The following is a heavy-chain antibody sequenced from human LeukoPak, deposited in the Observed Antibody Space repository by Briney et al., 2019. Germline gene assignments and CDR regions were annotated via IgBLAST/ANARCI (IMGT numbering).Heavy chain of an antibody. J-gene: IGHJ3*02. CDR2: ISSSSSYI. CDR3: ARESHAVLMVYVPDAFDI. CDR1: GFTFSSYS. Sequence: PGGSLRLSCAASGFTFSSYSMNWVRQAPGKGLEWVSSISSSSSYIYYADSVKGRFTISRDNAKNSLYLQMNSLRAEDTAVYYCARESHAVLMVYVPDAFDIWGQGTMVTVSS. V-gene: IGHV3-21*01. D-gene: IGHD2-8*01.